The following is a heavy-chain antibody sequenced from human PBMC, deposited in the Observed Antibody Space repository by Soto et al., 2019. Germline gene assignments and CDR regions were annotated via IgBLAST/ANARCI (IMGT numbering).Heavy chain of an antibody. D-gene: IGHD3-10*01. CDR3: AHRRIPLLWFGERDYFDY. V-gene: IGHV2-5*02. Sequence: SGATLGNPAQTVTLTCTFSGFSLSTSGMGVGWIRQPPGKALEWLALIYWDDDKRYSPSLKSRLTITKDTSKNQVVLTMTNMDPVDTATYYCAHRRIPLLWFGERDYFDYWGQGTLVTVSS. CDR2: IYWDDDK. J-gene: IGHJ4*02. CDR1: GFSLSTSGMG.